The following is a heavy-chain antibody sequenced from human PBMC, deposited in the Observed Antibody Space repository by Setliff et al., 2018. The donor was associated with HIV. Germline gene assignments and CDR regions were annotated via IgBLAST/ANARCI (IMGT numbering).Heavy chain of an antibody. V-gene: IGHV5-51*01. CDR2: IYPGDSHV. J-gene: IGHJ4*02. D-gene: IGHD2-2*01. CDR1: GYSFTSYW. CDR3: ATPISITSGSAFDY. Sequence: PGESLKISCKGSGYSFTSYWIGWVRQMPGKGLEWMGIIYPGDSHVRYSPSFQGQVTISADTSISTAYLQWSSLKASDTAMYYCATPISITSGSAFDYWGQGTLVTAPQ.